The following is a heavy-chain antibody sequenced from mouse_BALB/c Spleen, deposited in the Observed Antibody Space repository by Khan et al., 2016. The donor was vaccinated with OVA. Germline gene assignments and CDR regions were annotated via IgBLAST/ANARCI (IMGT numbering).Heavy chain of an antibody. V-gene: IGHV5-6-5*01. CDR1: GFTFSNYG. J-gene: IGHJ3*01. CDR2: ISSGDTT. Sequence: EVELVESGGGLVKPGGSLKLSCAASGFTFSNYGVSWVRQTPEKRLEWVASISSGDTTYYPDSVKSRVTISRDNARNILYLQMSSLRSEDTAMYYCARDYWFAYWGQGTLVTVSA. CDR3: ARDYWFAY.